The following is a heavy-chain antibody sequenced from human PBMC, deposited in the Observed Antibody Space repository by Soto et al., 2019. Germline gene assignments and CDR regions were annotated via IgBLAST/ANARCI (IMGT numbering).Heavy chain of an antibody. Sequence: EVHLVESGGGLIQPGGSLRLSCAASGFTVSSNYMTWVRQAPGKGLEWVSVIYSGGSTSSADSVKGRFTISRDNSKNTLYLQMNSRRTADTAVYYCARGFTVTSGTTDAFDIWGQGTMVTASS. J-gene: IGHJ3*02. V-gene: IGHV3-53*01. D-gene: IGHD4-17*01. CDR2: IYSGGST. CDR3: ARGFTVTSGTTDAFDI. CDR1: GFTVSSNY.